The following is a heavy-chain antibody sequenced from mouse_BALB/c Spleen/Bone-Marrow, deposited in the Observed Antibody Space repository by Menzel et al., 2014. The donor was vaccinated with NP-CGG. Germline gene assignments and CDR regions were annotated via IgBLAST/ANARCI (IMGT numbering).Heavy chain of an antibody. Sequence: QVQLQQSGAELVKPGASVKLSCKASGYTFTSYYMYWVKQRPGQGLEWIGEINPSNGGTNFNEKFKSKATLTVDNSSSTAYMQLSSLTSEDSAVYYCTRSGTSWLRRSWYFDVWGAGTTVTVSS. J-gene: IGHJ1*01. V-gene: IGHV1S81*02. CDR2: INPSNGGT. CDR3: TRSGTSWLRRSWYFDV. D-gene: IGHD2-2*01. CDR1: GYTFTSYY.